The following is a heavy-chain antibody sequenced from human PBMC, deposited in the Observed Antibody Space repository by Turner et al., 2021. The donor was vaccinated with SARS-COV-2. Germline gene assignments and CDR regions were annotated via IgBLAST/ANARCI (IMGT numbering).Heavy chain of an antibody. Sequence: QLQLQESGPGLVKPSETLSLTCTVSGGSISSSTYYWGWIRQPPGKGLEWIGSIYYSGSTYYNASLKSRVTISGDTSKNQFSLKLSSVTAADTAVYYCARFPYYYDSSAYPAYGMDVWGQGTTVTVSS. CDR2: IYYSGST. CDR3: ARFPYYYDSSAYPAYGMDV. V-gene: IGHV4-39*01. D-gene: IGHD3-22*01. J-gene: IGHJ6*02. CDR1: GGSISSSTYY.